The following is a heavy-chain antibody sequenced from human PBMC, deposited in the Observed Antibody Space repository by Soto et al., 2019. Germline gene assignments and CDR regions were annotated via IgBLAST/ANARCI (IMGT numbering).Heavy chain of an antibody. J-gene: IGHJ4*02. CDR2: ITAGDGNT. Sequence: QVQLVQSGAEVKKPGASVKVSCKASGYTFPNYAIHWVRQAPGQRLEWRGWITAGDGNTKYSQKFQGRVTITRDTSASTAYMELRSLRSDDTAVYYCARDQGALLWFGELLASDYWGQGTLVTVSS. D-gene: IGHD3-10*01. V-gene: IGHV1-3*01. CDR3: ARDQGALLWFGELLASDY. CDR1: GYTFPNYA.